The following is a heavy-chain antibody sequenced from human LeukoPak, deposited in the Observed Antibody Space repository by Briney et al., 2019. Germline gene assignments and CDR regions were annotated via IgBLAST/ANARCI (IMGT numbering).Heavy chain of an antibody. J-gene: IGHJ6*03. CDR1: GYTFTSYG. D-gene: IGHD3-16*01. V-gene: IGHV1-18*01. CDR2: ISAYNGNT. Sequence: AASVKVSCKASGYTFTSYGISWVRQAPGQGLEWMGWISAYNGNTNYAQKLQGRVTMTTDTSTSTAYMELRSLRSDDTAVYYCARLTGGRDNYYMDVWGKGTTVTVSS. CDR3: ARLTGGRDNYYMDV.